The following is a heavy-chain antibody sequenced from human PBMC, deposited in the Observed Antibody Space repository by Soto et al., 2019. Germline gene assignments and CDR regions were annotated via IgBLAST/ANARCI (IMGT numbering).Heavy chain of an antibody. CDR1: GGSFSNSFYY. J-gene: IGHJ5*02. CDR3: ARHDVSYHGPGWFDP. CDR2: ISSSGGT. D-gene: IGHD1-26*01. V-gene: IGHV4-39*01. Sequence: QLLLQESGPGLVKPSETLSLTCTVSGGSFSNSFYYWGWIRQPPGKGLEWIGSISSSGGTYDNPSLESRVTTPXXXSXXQFSLKLSSVTAADTAVYYCARHDVSYHGPGWFDPWGQGTLVTVSS.